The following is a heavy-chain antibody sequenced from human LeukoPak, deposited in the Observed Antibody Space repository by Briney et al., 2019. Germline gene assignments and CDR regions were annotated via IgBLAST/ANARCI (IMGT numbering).Heavy chain of an antibody. CDR1: GGSISSGGHY. CDR3: ASAPLGNSFGYMAY. V-gene: IGHV4-31*03. D-gene: IGHD5-18*01. J-gene: IGHJ4*02. CDR2: IYYTGRT. Sequence: SETLSLTCTVSGGSISSGGHYWNWIRQHPTEGLEWIGHIYYTGRTTYNPSVKSRVTISADTSKNQFSLKLNSVTAADTAVYFCASAPLGNSFGYMAYWGQGALVTVSS.